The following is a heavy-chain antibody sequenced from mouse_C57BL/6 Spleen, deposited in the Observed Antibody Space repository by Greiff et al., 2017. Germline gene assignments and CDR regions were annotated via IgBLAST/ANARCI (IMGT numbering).Heavy chain of an antibody. J-gene: IGHJ2*01. Sequence: QVQLQQPGAELVRPGSSVKLSCKASGYTFTSYWMPWVKQRPIQGLEWIGNIDPSDSDTHYNHKFKDKATLTVDKSSSTAYMQLSSLTSEDSAVYCCAGYGHYFDYWGKGTTLTVSS. D-gene: IGHD1-1*02. CDR2: IDPSDSDT. V-gene: IGHV1-52*01. CDR3: AGYGHYFDY. CDR1: GYTFTSYW.